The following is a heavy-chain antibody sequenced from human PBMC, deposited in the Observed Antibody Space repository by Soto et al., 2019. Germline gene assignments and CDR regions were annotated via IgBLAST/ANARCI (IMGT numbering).Heavy chain of an antibody. CDR1: GYTFTSYY. CDR3: AKDLRYDWSGYYSGPPGGGFDY. V-gene: IGHV1-46*01. J-gene: IGHJ4*02. CDR2: INPSGGST. D-gene: IGHD3-22*01. Sequence: QVQLVQSGAEVKKPGASVKVSCKASGYTFTSYYMHWVRQAPGQGLEWMGIINPSGGSTSYAQKFPGRVNMTKDQATSTGYMELSSLRSEDPAVYFWAKDLRYDWSGYYSGPPGGGFDYWGPGTLVTVSS.